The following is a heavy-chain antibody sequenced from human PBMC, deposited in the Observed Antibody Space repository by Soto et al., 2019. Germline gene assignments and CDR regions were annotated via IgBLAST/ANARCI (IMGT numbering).Heavy chain of an antibody. Sequence: QVQLVQSEAQVKEPGASVKVSCKASEYTFTSYEINWVRQAPGQGLEWMGWMNPNSGNTGYAQRFQGRVTMTRNTSINTAYMELSSLRSEDTAVYYCARGGWELPLFLFYWGRGTLVTVSS. V-gene: IGHV1-8*01. D-gene: IGHD1-26*01. CDR1: EYTFTSYE. CDR3: ARGGWELPLFLFY. CDR2: MNPNSGNT. J-gene: IGHJ4*02.